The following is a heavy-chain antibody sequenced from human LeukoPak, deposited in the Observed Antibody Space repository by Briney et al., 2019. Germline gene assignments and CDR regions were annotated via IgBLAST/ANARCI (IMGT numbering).Heavy chain of an antibody. CDR1: GFTFSSYG. D-gene: IGHD6-13*01. V-gene: IGHV3-23*01. Sequence: PGGSLRLSCAASGFTFSSYGMSWVRQAPGKGLEWVSAISASGGSTYYADSVKGRFTISRDNSKNTLYLQMNSLRAEDTAVYYCARDRQQLVRGGWYYFDYWGQGTLVTVSS. CDR2: ISASGGST. CDR3: ARDRQQLVRGGWYYFDY. J-gene: IGHJ4*02.